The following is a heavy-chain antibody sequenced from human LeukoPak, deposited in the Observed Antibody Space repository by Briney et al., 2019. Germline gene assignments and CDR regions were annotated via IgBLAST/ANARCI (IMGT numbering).Heavy chain of an antibody. J-gene: IGHJ4*02. D-gene: IGHD2-21*02. CDR1: GFTVSSNY. CDR3: AKDRDIVVVTAIFDY. Sequence: PGGSLRLSCAASGFTVSSNYMSWVRQAPGKGLEWVSAISGSGGSTYYADSVKGRFTISRDNSKNTLYLQMNSLRAEDAAVYYCAKDRDIVVVTAIFDYWGQGTLVTVSS. CDR2: ISGSGGST. V-gene: IGHV3-23*01.